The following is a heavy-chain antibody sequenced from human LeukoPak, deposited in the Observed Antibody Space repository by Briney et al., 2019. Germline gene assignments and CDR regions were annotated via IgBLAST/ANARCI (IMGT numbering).Heavy chain of an antibody. CDR2: INHSGST. J-gene: IGHJ4*02. CDR3: ARGVDEIAARPVGY. D-gene: IGHD6-6*01. Sequence: SETLSLTCAVYGGSFSGYYWSWIRQPPGKGLEWIGGINHSGSTNYNPSLKSRVTISVDTSKNQFSLKLSSVTAADTAVYYCARGVDEIAARPVGYWGQGTLVTVSS. V-gene: IGHV4-34*01. CDR1: GGSFSGYY.